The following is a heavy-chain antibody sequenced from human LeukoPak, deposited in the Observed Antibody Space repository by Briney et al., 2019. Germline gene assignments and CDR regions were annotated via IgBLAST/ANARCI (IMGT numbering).Heavy chain of an antibody. CDR1: GFTFTHYG. D-gene: IGHD7-27*01. V-gene: IGHV3-23*01. CDR2: IRANGETT. Sequence: GGSLRLSCAASGFTFTHYGMNWVRQAPGKGLEWVSGIRANGETTYYADSVRGRFTISRDNSRSMVWLQMNSLTAEDTAMYYCGRDLNWGAFDIRGLGALVTVSS. CDR3: GRDLNWGAFDI. J-gene: IGHJ3*02.